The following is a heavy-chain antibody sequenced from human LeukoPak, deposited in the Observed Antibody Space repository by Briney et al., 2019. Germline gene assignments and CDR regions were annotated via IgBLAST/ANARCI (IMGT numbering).Heavy chain of an antibody. CDR1: GFTFSSYS. Sequence: PGGSLRLSCAASGFTFSSYSMNWVRQAPGEGLEWVSSISSSSSYIYYADSVKGRFTISRDNAKNSLYLQMNSLRAEDTAVCYCARDTVAVAGGFDYWGQGTLVTVSS. CDR2: ISSSSSYI. J-gene: IGHJ4*02. V-gene: IGHV3-21*01. CDR3: ARDTVAVAGGFDY. D-gene: IGHD6-19*01.